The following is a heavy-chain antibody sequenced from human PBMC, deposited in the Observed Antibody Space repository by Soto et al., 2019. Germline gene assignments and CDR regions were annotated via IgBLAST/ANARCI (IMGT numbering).Heavy chain of an antibody. CDR1: GYTFSTHA. V-gene: IGHV1-3*01. CDR3: ARGKGMEENYYYYGLDI. D-gene: IGHD1-1*01. Sequence: QVQVVQSGAEVKKPGASVKISRKASGYTFSTHAMHWVRQAPGQSLEWMGWINGGTGQTKHSHKVQDRVTITRDTSASTAYMELSSLRSEDTAVYYCARGKGMEENYYYYGLDIWGQGTTVTVSS. J-gene: IGHJ6*02. CDR2: INGGTGQT.